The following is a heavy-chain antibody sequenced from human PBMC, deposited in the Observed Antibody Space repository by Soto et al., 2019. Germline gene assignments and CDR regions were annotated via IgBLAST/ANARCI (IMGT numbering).Heavy chain of an antibody. CDR3: ARDRGSYALDY. CDR1: GYTFTSYG. V-gene: IGHV1-18*01. CDR2: ISAYNGNT. Sequence: QVQLVQSGAEVKKPGASVKVSCKASGYTFTSYGISWVRQAPGQGLEWMGWISAYNGNTNYAQKLQGRVTMTTDTSTSXAXXXLXSLRSDDTAVYYCARDRGSYALDYWGQGTLVTVSS. J-gene: IGHJ4*02. D-gene: IGHD1-26*01.